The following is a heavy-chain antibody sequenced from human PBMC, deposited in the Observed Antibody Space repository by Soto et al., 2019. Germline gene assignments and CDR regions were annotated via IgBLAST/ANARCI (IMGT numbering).Heavy chain of an antibody. CDR3: ARVVVTTYLLGYFDY. Sequence: ASVKVSCKASVYTFTGYYMHCLRQAPGQGLEWMGWINPNSGGTNYAQKFQGRVTMTRDTSISTAYMELSRLRSDDTAVYYCARVVVTTYLLGYFDYWGQGTLVTVSS. CDR1: VYTFTGYY. J-gene: IGHJ4*02. CDR2: INPNSGGT. D-gene: IGHD2-21*02. V-gene: IGHV1-2*02.